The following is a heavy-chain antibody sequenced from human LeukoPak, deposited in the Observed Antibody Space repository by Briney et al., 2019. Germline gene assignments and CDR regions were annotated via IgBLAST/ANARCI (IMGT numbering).Heavy chain of an antibody. CDR1: GYTFTSYD. CDR2: MNPNSGNT. Sequence: ASVKVSCKASGYTFTSYDINWVRQATGQGLEWMGWMNPNSGNTGYAQKFQGRVTMTTDTSTSTTYMELRSLRSDDTAVYYCARESEGRDGYNLAYYYMDVWGKGTTVTVSS. D-gene: IGHD5-24*01. V-gene: IGHV1-8*01. CDR3: ARESEGRDGYNLAYYYMDV. J-gene: IGHJ6*03.